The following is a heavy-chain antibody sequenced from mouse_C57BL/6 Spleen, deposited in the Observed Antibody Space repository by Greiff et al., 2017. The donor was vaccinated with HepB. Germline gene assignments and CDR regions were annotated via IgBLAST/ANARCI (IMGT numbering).Heavy chain of an antibody. CDR1: GFSLTSYC. D-gene: IGHD1-1*01. Sequence: VQLQESGPGLVQPSQSLSITCTVSGFSLTSYCVHWVRQSPGKGLEWLGVIWRGGSTDYNAAFMSRLSITKDNSTSQVFFKMNSLQADDTSIYYCAKDYGSSYEAWFAYWGQGTLVTVSA. CDR3: AKDYGSSYEAWFAY. J-gene: IGHJ3*01. CDR2: IWRGGST. V-gene: IGHV2-5*01.